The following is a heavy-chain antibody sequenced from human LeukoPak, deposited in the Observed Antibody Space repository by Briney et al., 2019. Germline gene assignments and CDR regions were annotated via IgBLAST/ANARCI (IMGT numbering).Heavy chain of an antibody. Sequence: GSLRLSCIVSGFTFGDYAISWVRQPPGKGLEWIGEINHSGRTNYNPSLKSRVTISVDTSKKQFSLKLSSVTAADTAVYYCARGGSHYTSSWSTPFDYWGQGTLVTVSS. D-gene: IGHD6-13*01. J-gene: IGHJ4*02. CDR1: GFTFGDYA. V-gene: IGHV4-34*01. CDR2: INHSGRT. CDR3: ARGGSHYTSSWSTPFDY.